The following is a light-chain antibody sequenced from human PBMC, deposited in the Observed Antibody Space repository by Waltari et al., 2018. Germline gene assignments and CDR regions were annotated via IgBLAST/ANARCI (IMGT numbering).Light chain of an antibody. CDR1: QKISSN. J-gene: IGKJ1*01. Sequence: EIIMTHSPATLSVSPGERATLSCRASQKISSNLAWYQQKHGQAPRLLIYNAYSRATGVPATFSGSGSGTEFTLTISSLQSEDFGVYYCQQHNDWPWTFGQGTKVEIK. V-gene: IGKV3-15*01. CDR3: QQHNDWPWT. CDR2: NAY.